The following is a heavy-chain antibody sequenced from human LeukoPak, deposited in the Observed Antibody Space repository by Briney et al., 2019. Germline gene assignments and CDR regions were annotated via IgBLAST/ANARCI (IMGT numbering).Heavy chain of an antibody. Sequence: GGSLRLSCAASGFAFSSYGMHWVRQAPGKGLEWVAFIRYDGSNKYYADSVKGRFTISRDNSKNALYLQMNSLRAEDTAVYYCAKDLVRGSSWYASNFDYWGQGTLVTVSS. CDR3: AKDLVRGSSWYASNFDY. J-gene: IGHJ4*02. D-gene: IGHD6-13*01. V-gene: IGHV3-30*02. CDR2: IRYDGSNK. CDR1: GFAFSSYG.